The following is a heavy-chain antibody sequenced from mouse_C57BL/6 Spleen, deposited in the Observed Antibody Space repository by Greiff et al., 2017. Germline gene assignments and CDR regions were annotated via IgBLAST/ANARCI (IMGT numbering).Heavy chain of an antibody. CDR1: GFTFTDYY. CDR2: IRNKANGYTT. CDR3: ARSRMGAMDY. Sequence: EVKLVESGGGLVQPGGSLSLSCAASGFTFTDYYMSWVRQPPGKALEWLGFIRNKANGYTTEYSASVKGRFTISRDNSQSILYLQMNALRAEDSATYYCARSRMGAMDYWGQGTSVTVSS. J-gene: IGHJ4*01. V-gene: IGHV7-3*01.